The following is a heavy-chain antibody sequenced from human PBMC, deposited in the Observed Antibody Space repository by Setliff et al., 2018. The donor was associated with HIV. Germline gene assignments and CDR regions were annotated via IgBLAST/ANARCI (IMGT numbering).Heavy chain of an antibody. V-gene: IGHV1-69*06. J-gene: IGHJ6*03. CDR3: ARGADGDYYYYMDV. CDR1: GGTFSSYG. D-gene: IGHD3-10*01. CDR2: IMPFFGAP. Sequence: SVKVSCKSSGGTFSSYGVTWVRQAPGQGLEWVGGIMPFFGAPSYGQKFQGRVTITADTSTSTVYMVLSGLRSEDTAIYYCARGADGDYYYYMDVWGKGTTVTVSS.